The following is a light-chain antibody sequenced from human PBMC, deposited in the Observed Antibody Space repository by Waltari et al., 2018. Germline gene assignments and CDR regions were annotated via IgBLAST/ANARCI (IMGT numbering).Light chain of an antibody. CDR2: GKN. Sequence: SSELTQDPAVSVALGQTVRITCQGDSLRSYYASWYQQTPGQAPVLVIYGKNNRPSGNQDRVSGARLGNTASLTITWAQAEDEADYYCNSRDSSGNQLNVVFGGGTKLTVL. V-gene: IGLV3-19*01. CDR3: NSRDSSGNQLNVV. CDR1: SLRSYY. J-gene: IGLJ2*01.